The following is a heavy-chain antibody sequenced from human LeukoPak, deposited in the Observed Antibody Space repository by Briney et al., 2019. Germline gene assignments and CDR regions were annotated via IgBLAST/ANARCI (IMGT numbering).Heavy chain of an antibody. CDR3: VVVLVPAAVWQFDL. Sequence: GGSLRLSCVASGFTFSHYGFHWVRQAPGKGLEWVGIIRPDENRKSYGDSVKGRFTISRDNSKNTVYLQMNTPRADDTAVYYCVVVLVPAAVWQFDLWGRGTQVTVSS. CDR2: IRPDENRK. CDR1: GFTFSHYG. D-gene: IGHD2-15*01. V-gene: IGHV3-30*02. J-gene: IGHJ2*01.